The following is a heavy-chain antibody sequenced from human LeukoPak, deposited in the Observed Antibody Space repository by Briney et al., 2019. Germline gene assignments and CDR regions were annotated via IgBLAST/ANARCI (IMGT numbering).Heavy chain of an antibody. Sequence: GSSVKVSCKASGGTFSSYAISWVRQAPGQGLEWMGGIIPIFGTANYAQKFQGRVTVTADKSTGTAYMELSSLRSEDTAVYYCARGGNMYYYDSSGYWKFDYWGQGTLVTVSS. CDR2: IIPIFGTA. J-gene: IGHJ4*02. V-gene: IGHV1-69*06. D-gene: IGHD3-22*01. CDR1: GGTFSSYA. CDR3: ARGGNMYYYDSSGYWKFDY.